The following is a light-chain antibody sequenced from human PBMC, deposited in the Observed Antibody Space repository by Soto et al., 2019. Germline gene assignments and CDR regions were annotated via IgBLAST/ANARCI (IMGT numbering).Light chain of an antibody. Sequence: DIQMTQSPSTLSASVGDGVTITCRASQTISGWLAWYQQRPGKAPKLLISDASSLRSGVPSRFSGSGSGTEFTLTISSLQPDDFGSYYCQQYKSYPWTFGHGTTAE. CDR1: QTISGW. CDR3: QQYKSYPWT. CDR2: DAS. V-gene: IGKV1-5*01. J-gene: IGKJ1*01.